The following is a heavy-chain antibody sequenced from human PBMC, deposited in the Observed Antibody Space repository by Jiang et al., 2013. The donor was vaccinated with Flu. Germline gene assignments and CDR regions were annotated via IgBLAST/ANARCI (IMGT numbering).Heavy chain of an antibody. CDR3: ARGPGYSRFDP. J-gene: IGHJ5*02. Sequence: LLKPSETLSLTCAVYGGSFSGYYWSWIRQPPGKGLEWIGEINHSGSTNYNPSLKSRVTISVDTSKNQFSLKLSSVTAADTAVYYCARGPGYSRFDPWGPGNPGHRLL. CDR1: GGSFSGYY. D-gene: IGHD6-13*01. V-gene: IGHV4-34*01. CDR2: INHSGST.